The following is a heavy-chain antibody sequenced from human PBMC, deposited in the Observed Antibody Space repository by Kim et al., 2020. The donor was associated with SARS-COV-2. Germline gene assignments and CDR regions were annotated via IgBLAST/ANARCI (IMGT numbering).Heavy chain of an antibody. Sequence: GGSLRLSCAASGFTFSSYDMHWVRQATGKRLEWVSGIGTAGDTYYPGSVKGRFTISRENAKNSLYLQMNSLRAGDTAVYYCARVLSGGSGERYFDYWGQGTLVTVSS. J-gene: IGHJ4*02. CDR1: GFTFSSYD. D-gene: IGHD2-15*01. CDR3: ARVLSGGSGERYFDY. V-gene: IGHV3-13*04. CDR2: IGTAGDT.